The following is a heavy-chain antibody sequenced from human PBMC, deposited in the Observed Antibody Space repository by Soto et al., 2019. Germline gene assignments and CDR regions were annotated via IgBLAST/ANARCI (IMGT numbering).Heavy chain of an antibody. CDR3: ARGGASVTTPFDY. Sequence: QVQLAESGGGLVKPGGSLRLSCAASGFAFSDPYMSWIRQAPGKGLEWISYISSSGSTIYYAGSVKGRFTISRDNAKKSLYLQMDSLAADDTAVYYCARGGASVTTPFDYWGQGTQVTVSA. V-gene: IGHV3-11*01. D-gene: IGHD4-17*01. J-gene: IGHJ4*02. CDR2: ISSSGSTI. CDR1: GFAFSDPY.